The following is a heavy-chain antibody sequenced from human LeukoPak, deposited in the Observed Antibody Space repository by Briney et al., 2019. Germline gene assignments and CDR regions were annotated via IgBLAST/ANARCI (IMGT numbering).Heavy chain of an antibody. CDR2: IYYSGST. Sequence: PSQTLSLTCTVSGGSISSGDYYWSWIRQPPGKGLEWIGYIYYSGSTYYNPSLKSRVTISVDTFKNQFSLKLSSVTAADTAVYYCARDSGDILTGGMDVWGQGTTVTVSS. CDR3: ARDSGDILTGGMDV. J-gene: IGHJ6*02. V-gene: IGHV4-30-4*01. D-gene: IGHD3-9*01. CDR1: GGSISSGDYY.